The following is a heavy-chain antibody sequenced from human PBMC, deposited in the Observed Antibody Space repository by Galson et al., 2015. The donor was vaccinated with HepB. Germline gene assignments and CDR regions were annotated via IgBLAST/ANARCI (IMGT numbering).Heavy chain of an antibody. V-gene: IGHV3-30*18. CDR1: GFTFSRHG. D-gene: IGHD1-26*01. CDR2: ISNDGDNR. CDR3: AKTRATTTDVLSMDV. J-gene: IGHJ6*02. Sequence: SLRLSCAASGFTFSRHGMHWVRQAPGKGLGWVALISNDGDNRYHADSVKGRFTISRDNTKSTLYLQMNGLRTDDTAVYYCAKTRATTTDVLSMDVWGQGTTVTVSS.